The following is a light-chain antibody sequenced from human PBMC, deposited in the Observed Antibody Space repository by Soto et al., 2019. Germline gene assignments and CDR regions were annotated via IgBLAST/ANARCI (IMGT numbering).Light chain of an antibody. CDR1: SSDVGGYNY. CDR2: DVS. CDR3: SSYTSSSTLMV. V-gene: IGLV2-14*01. Sequence: QSALTQPASVYGSPGQSITISCTGTSSDVGGYNYVSWYQQHPGKAPKLMIYDVSNRPSGVSNRFSGSKSGNTASLTISGLQAEDEADYYCSSYTSSSTLMVFGTGTKVTVL. J-gene: IGLJ1*01.